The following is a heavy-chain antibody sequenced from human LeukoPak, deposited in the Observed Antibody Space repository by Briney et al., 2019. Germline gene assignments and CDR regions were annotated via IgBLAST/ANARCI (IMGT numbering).Heavy chain of an antibody. CDR2: IYYSGST. J-gene: IGHJ6*02. CDR3: ARHGGLSDYYYYGMDV. Sequence: SETLSLTCTVSGGSISSYYWSWIRQPPGKGLEWIGYIYYSGSTNYNPSLKSRVTISVDTSKNQFSLKLSPVTAADTAVYYCARHGGLSDYYYYGMDVWGQGTTVTVSS. V-gene: IGHV4-59*08. CDR1: GGSISSYY. D-gene: IGHD2-15*01.